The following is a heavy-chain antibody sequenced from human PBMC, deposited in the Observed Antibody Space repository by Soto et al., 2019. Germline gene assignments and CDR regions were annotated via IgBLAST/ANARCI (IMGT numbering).Heavy chain of an antibody. D-gene: IGHD3-10*01. V-gene: IGHV1-18*04. J-gene: IGHJ6*02. CDR1: GYTFTSYG. CDR3: ARDYPGLSGSYYPGLPYYYGMDV. Sequence: QVQLVQSGAEVKKPGASVKVPCKASGYTFTSYGISWVRQAPGQGLEWMGWISAYNGNTNYAQKLQGRVTMTTDTSTSTAYMELRSLRSDDTAVYYCARDYPGLSGSYYPGLPYYYGMDVWGQGTTVTVSS. CDR2: ISAYNGNT.